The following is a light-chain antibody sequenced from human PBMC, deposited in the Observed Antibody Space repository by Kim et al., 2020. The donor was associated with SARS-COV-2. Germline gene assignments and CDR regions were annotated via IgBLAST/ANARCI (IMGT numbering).Light chain of an antibody. CDR1: SSYVGAYNY. Sequence: QSALTQPRSVSGSPGQSVTITCTGTSSYVGAYNYVSWYQQHPGKAPKLIIFDGSKRPSGVPDRFSGSKSGNMASLTISGLQAEDETDFYCCSWGGPNTHLLFGGGTQLTVL. J-gene: IGLJ3*02. CDR2: DGS. V-gene: IGLV2-11*01. CDR3: CSWGGPNTHLL.